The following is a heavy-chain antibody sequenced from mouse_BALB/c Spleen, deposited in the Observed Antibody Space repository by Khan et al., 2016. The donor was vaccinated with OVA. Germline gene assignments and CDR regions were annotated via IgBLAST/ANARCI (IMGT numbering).Heavy chain of an antibody. CDR2: IWSDGST. Sequence: QVQLKDSGPGLVAPSQSLSITCTISGFSLTSYGVHWVRQPPGKGLEWLVVIWSDGSTTYNSALKSRLSITKDNSKRQVFLKMNSLQIDDTAMYXCARHDRYFYAMDYWGQGTSVTVSS. J-gene: IGHJ4*01. V-gene: IGHV2-6-1*01. D-gene: IGHD2-14*01. CDR3: ARHDRYFYAMDY. CDR1: GFSLTSYG.